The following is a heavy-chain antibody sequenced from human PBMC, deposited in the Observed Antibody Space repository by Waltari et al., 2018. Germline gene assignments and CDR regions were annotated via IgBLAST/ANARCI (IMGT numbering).Heavy chain of an antibody. J-gene: IGHJ4*02. CDR3: ARGGLNNYYNSFDN. V-gene: IGHV3-48*03. CDR2: LGSSDTTT. D-gene: IGHD3-10*01. CDR1: GFTFFVHE. Sequence: EAQLVESGGGLVQSGGSLRLSCVASGFTFFVHEMNWVRQCPGRGLEVLSSLGSSDTTTAYADSVKGRFTISRDNAKNSVFLQMDSLRAADTAVYFCARGGLNNYYNSFDNWGEGTLVTVSS.